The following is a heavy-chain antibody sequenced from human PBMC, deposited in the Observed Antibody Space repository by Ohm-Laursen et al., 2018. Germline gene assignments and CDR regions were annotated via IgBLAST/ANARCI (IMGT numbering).Heavy chain of an antibody. J-gene: IGHJ4*02. CDR1: GYTFTGYY. CDR3: ARGGTGFDY. CDR2: INPNSGGT. Sequence: PVTVSCKASGYTFTGYYMHWVRQAPGQGLEWMGWINPNSGGTNYAQKFQGRVAMTRDTSLSTAYMELSRLRSDDTAVYYCARGGTGFDYWGQGPLVTGSS. V-gene: IGHV1-2*02. D-gene: IGHD2-15*01.